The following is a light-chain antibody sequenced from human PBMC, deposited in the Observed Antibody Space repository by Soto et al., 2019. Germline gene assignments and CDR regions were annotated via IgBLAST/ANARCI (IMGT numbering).Light chain of an antibody. V-gene: IGLV2-14*01. Sequence: QSVLTQPASVSGSPGQSITISCTGTSSDVGGYNYVSWYQQHPGKAPKLMIYEVSNRPSGVSNRFSGSKSGNTASLTISGLQAEDGADYYCSSYTSSSTLGFGTGTKLTVL. CDR2: EVS. J-gene: IGLJ1*01. CDR3: SSYTSSSTLG. CDR1: SSDVGGYNY.